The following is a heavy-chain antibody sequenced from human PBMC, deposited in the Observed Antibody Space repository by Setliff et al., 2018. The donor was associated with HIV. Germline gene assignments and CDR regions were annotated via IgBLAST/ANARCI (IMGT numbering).Heavy chain of an antibody. CDR3: AKGNDILTGLDY. CDR2: ASVVSDHGTTT. Sequence: PGGSLRLSCAGSGFTFTRTALSWVRQAAGKGLEWISAASVVSDHGTTTYYADSVKGRFTISRDNSKNTLYLQMNSLRAEDTAVYYCAKGNDILTGLDYWGQGTLVTVSS. V-gene: IGHV3-23*01. J-gene: IGHJ4*02. CDR1: GFTFTRTA. D-gene: IGHD3-9*01.